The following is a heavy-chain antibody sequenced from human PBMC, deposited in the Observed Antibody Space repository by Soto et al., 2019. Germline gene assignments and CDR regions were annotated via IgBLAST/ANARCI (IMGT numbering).Heavy chain of an antibody. D-gene: IGHD3-3*01. Sequence: PGESLKISCKGSGYSFTSYWISWVRQMPGKGLEWMGRIDPSDSYTNYSPSFQGHVTISADKSISTAYLQWSSLKASDTAMYYCARKYYDFWSGYYDGGDYYYGMDVWGQGTTVTVSS. CDR3: ARKYYDFWSGYYDGGDYYYGMDV. CDR2: IDPSDSYT. CDR1: GYSFTSYW. J-gene: IGHJ6*02. V-gene: IGHV5-10-1*01.